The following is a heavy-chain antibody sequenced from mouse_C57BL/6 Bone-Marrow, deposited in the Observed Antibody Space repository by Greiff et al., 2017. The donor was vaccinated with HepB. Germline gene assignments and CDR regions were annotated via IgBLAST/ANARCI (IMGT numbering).Heavy chain of an antibody. CDR3: ARKDYDYPRQDY. Sequence: QVQLQQPGAELVKPGASVKLSFKASGYTFTSYWMHWVKQRPGQGLEWIGMIHPNSGSTNYNEKFKSKATLTVDKSSSTAYMQLSSLTSEDSAVYYCARKDYDYPRQDYWGQGTSVTVSS. J-gene: IGHJ4*01. D-gene: IGHD2-4*01. CDR2: IHPNSGST. V-gene: IGHV1-64*01. CDR1: GYTFTSYW.